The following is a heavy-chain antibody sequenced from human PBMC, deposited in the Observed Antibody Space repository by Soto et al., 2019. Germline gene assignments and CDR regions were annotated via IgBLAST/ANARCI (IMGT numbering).Heavy chain of an antibody. CDR3: AKDRQFRSYYESAGHYNN. D-gene: IGHD3-10*01. CDR2: ISGSGGVT. CDR1: GFTFKNYD. V-gene: IGHV3-23*01. Sequence: EVQLLESGGGLVQPGGSLRLSCVASGFTFKNYDMRWVRQAPGKGLEWVSGISGSGGVTYHADSVKGRFTISRDNSKNTLYLQMNSLRANDTAVYYCAKDRQFRSYYESAGHYNNWGQGTLVTVSS. J-gene: IGHJ4*02.